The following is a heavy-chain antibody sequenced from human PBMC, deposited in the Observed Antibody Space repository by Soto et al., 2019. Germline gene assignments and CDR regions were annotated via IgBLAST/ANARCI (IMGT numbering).Heavy chain of an antibody. V-gene: IGHV4-61*08. D-gene: IGHD3-22*01. Sequence: XESLSLTCTVSGGSVSSGGYDWSWIRQPPGKGLEWIVYIYYSGSTNYNPSLKSRVTISVDTSKNQFSLKLSSVTAADTAVYYCARAHFPYDSSGYAYWGQGTLVTVSS. J-gene: IGHJ4*02. CDR3: ARAHFPYDSSGYAY. CDR2: IYYSGST. CDR1: GGSVSSGGYD.